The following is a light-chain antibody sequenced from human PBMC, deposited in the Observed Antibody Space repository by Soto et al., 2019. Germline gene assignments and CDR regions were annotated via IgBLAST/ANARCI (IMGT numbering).Light chain of an antibody. V-gene: IGLV2-14*01. CDR3: SAYTTTSTLI. Sequence: QSVLTQPASVSGSPGQSVTISCTGTSSDVGGYDFVSWYQQHPGTAPKLILYEVNNRPSGVSNRLSGSKSGNTASLIISGLQTEDEADYYCSAYTTTSTLIFGTGTKVTVL. J-gene: IGLJ1*01. CDR1: SSDVGGYDF. CDR2: EVN.